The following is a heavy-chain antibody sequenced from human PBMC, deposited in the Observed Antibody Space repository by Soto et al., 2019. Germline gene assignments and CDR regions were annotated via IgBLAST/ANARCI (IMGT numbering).Heavy chain of an antibody. V-gene: IGHV3-15*01. D-gene: IGHD3-3*01. CDR2: IKSKTDGGTT. CDR1: GFTFSNAW. CDR3: TTDHDFWSGYLVNGY. J-gene: IGHJ4*02. Sequence: PGGSLSLSCAASGFTFSNAWMSWVRQAPGKGLEWVGRIKSKTDGGTTDYAATVKGRFNISRDDSKNTLYLQMNSLKTEDTAVYYCTTDHDFWSGYLVNGYWGQGTLVTVSS.